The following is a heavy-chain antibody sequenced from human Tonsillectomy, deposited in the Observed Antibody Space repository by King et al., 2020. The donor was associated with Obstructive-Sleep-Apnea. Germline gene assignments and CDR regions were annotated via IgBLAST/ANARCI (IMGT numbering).Heavy chain of an antibody. J-gene: IGHJ4*02. D-gene: IGHD2-8*02. V-gene: IGHV4-59*01. CDR2: IYYTGST. CDR1: GGSISGFY. CDR3: ARVPSTGNDY. Sequence: PLQESGPGLVKPSETLSLTCTVSGGSISGFYWNWIRQPPGKGLEWIGYIYYTGSTNYNPSLKSRVTISVDASKNQFSLHLSSVTAADTAVYYCARVPSTGNDYWGQGTLVTVSS.